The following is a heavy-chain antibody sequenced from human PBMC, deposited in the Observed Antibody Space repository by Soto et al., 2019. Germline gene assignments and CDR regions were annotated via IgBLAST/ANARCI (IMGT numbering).Heavy chain of an antibody. D-gene: IGHD1-26*01. Sequence: QVQLVESGGGVVQPGRSLRLSCAASGFTFSSYGMHWVRQAPGKGLEWVAVIWYDGSNKYYADSVKGRFTISRDNSKNTLYLPMYSLRAEDTAVYYCAREANPFDIWGQGTMVTVSS. CDR2: IWYDGSNK. CDR3: AREANPFDI. CDR1: GFTFSSYG. V-gene: IGHV3-33*01. J-gene: IGHJ3*02.